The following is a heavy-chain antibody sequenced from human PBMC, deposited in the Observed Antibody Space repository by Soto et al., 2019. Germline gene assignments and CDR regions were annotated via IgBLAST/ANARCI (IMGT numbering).Heavy chain of an antibody. CDR2: IYYSGST. V-gene: IGHV4-31*03. D-gene: IGHD3-10*01. Sequence: SETLSLTCTVSGGSISSGGYYWSWIRQHPGKGLEWIGYIYYSGSTYYNPSLKSRVTISVDTSKNQFSLKLSPVTAADTAVYYCARGGPGRDYGMDVWGQGTTVTVSS. J-gene: IGHJ6*02. CDR3: ARGGPGRDYGMDV. CDR1: GGSISSGGYY.